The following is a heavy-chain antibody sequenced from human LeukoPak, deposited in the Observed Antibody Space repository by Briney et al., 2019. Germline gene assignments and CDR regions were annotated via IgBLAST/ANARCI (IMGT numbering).Heavy chain of an antibody. J-gene: IGHJ3*02. CDR3: AREEIVGATQDAFDI. CDR2: INTNTGNP. D-gene: IGHD1-26*01. CDR1: GYTFTSYA. Sequence: GASVKVSCKASGYTFTSYAMNWMRQAPRQGLEWMGWINTNTGNPTYAQGFTGRFVFSLDTSVSTAYLQISSLKAEDTAVYNCAREEIVGATQDAFDIWGQGTMVTVSS. V-gene: IGHV7-4-1*02.